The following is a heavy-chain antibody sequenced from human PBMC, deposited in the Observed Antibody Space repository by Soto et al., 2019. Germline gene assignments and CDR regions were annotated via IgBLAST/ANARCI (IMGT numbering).Heavy chain of an antibody. CDR2: ISGSGGTT. CDR3: AKTPRQWLVYFDY. Sequence: EVQLLESGGGLVQPGGSLRLSCAASGFTFSNYAVSWVRQAPGKGLEWVSAISGSGGTTYYADSVKGRFTISRDNSKDTLHLQMNSLRAEDTAIYDCAKTPRQWLVYFDYWGQGALVTVSS. CDR1: GFTFSNYA. V-gene: IGHV3-23*01. J-gene: IGHJ4*02. D-gene: IGHD6-19*01.